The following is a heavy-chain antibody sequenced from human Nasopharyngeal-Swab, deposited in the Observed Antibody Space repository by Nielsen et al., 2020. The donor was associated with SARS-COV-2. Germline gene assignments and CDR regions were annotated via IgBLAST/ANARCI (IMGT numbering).Heavy chain of an antibody. V-gene: IGHV4-31*02. CDR3: ARVSRYYYMDV. J-gene: IGHJ6*03. CDR2: IYYSGST. Sequence: WIRQPPGKGLEWIGYIYYSGSTYYNPSLKSRVTISVDTSKNQFSLKRSSVSAADTAVYYSARVSRYYYMDVWGKGTTVTVSS.